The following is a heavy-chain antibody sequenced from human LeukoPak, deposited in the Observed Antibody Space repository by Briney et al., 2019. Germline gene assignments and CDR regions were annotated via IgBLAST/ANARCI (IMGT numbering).Heavy chain of an antibody. CDR3: ARIEYSSSRAFDI. CDR1: GRSFSGYY. J-gene: IGHJ3*02. CDR2: INHSGST. D-gene: IGHD6-6*01. V-gene: IGHV4-34*01. Sequence: SETLSLTCAVYGRSFSGYYWSWIRQPPGKGLEWIGEINHSGSTNYNPSLKSRVTISVDTSKNQFSLKLSSVTAADTAVYYCARIEYSSSRAFDIWGQGTMVTVSS.